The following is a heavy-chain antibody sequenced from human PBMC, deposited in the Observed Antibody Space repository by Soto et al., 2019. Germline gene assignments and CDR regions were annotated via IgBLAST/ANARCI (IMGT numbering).Heavy chain of an antibody. CDR2: ISGSGGST. J-gene: IGHJ4*02. V-gene: IGHV3-23*01. CDR1: GFTFSSYA. Sequence: EVQLLESGGGLVQPGGSLRLSCAASGFTFSSYAMSWVRQAPGKGLEWVSAISGSGGSTYYADSVKGRFTISRDNSKNTLYLQMNSLRAEDTAVYYCAKGPIPDYIWGSYRYAEQYYCDYWGQGTLVTVSS. CDR3: AKGPIPDYIWGSYRYAEQYYCDY. D-gene: IGHD3-16*02.